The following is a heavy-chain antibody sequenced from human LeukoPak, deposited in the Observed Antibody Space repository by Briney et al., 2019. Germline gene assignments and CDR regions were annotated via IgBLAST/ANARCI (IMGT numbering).Heavy chain of an antibody. V-gene: IGHV3-72*01. CDR2: SANKATGYTT. J-gene: IGHJ3*01. CDR3: ARLVVQATTVNTFDV. Sequence: GGSLRLSCAASGFTFSDHYMDWVRQAPGKALEWVGRSANKATGYTTQYAASVKGRFTISRDESENSLFLQMNSLKTEDTAVYYCARLVVQATTVNTFDVWGQGTMVTVSS. D-gene: IGHD1-26*01. CDR1: GFTFSDHY.